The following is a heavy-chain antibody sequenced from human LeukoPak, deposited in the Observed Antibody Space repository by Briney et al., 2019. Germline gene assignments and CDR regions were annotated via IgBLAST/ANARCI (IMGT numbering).Heavy chain of an antibody. D-gene: IGHD3-22*01. CDR3: ARAPSEIGGYYPEYFRH. J-gene: IGHJ1*01. CDR2: IKSDGST. Sequence: PGGSLRLSCAASGFTFSSYWVHWVRQAPGKGLVWVSRIKSDGSTNYADSVKGRFTISRDNAKNTVSLQMNSLRAEDTGVYYCARAPSEIGGYYPEYFRHWGRGTLVTVSS. V-gene: IGHV3-74*01. CDR1: GFTFSSYW.